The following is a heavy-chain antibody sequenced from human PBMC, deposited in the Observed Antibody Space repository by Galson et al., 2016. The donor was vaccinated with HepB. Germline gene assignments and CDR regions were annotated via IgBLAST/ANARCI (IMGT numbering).Heavy chain of an antibody. CDR2: ISGSGART. J-gene: IGHJ4*02. CDR1: GFTFSSYA. V-gene: IGHV3-23*01. CDR3: AKAALNPSYFDS. Sequence: SLRLSCAASGFTFSSYAIHWVRQAPGKGLGWVSSISGSGARTFYADPVKGRVTISSDNSNNTLFLHMDNLRADDTAVYYCAKAALNPSYFDSWGQGTLVTVSS.